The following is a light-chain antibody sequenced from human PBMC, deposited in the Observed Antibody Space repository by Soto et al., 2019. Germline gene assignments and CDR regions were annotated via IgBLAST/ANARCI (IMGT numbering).Light chain of an antibody. Sequence: IQMTQSPSSVSASVGDRVTITCRASQGISRWLAWYQQKPGKAPKLLIYTASRLQSGVPSRFSGSGSGTEFTLTISRLEPEDFAVYYCQQYGTSQLTFGGGTEVEI. CDR1: QGISRW. J-gene: IGKJ4*01. CDR2: TAS. CDR3: QQYGTSQLT. V-gene: IGKV1-12*01.